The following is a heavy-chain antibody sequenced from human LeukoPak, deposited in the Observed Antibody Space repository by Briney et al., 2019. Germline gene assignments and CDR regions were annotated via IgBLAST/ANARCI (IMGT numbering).Heavy chain of an antibody. Sequence: PSETLSLTCTVSGDFISRSSYYWAWIRQPPGKGLEWIGSIYYSGSTYYNPSLKSRVTISVDTSKNQFSLKLSSVTAADTAVYYCARRRYSYGVFAFDYWGQGTLVTVSS. J-gene: IGHJ4*02. CDR2: IYYSGST. CDR3: ARRRYSYGVFAFDY. D-gene: IGHD5-18*01. CDR1: GDFISRSSYY. V-gene: IGHV4-39*01.